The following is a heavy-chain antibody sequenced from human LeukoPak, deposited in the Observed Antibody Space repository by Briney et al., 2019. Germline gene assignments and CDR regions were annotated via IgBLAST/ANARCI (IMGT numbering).Heavy chain of an antibody. V-gene: IGHV1-69*05. Sequence: ASVKVSCKASGGTFSSYAINWVRQAPGQGLEWMGGIIPIFGTANYAQKFQGRVTITTDESTSTAYMELSSLRSEDTAVYYCARVVRDSSGYVPHYFDYWGQGTLVTVSS. CDR1: GGTFSSYA. J-gene: IGHJ4*02. CDR3: ARVVRDSSGYVPHYFDY. CDR2: IIPIFGTA. D-gene: IGHD3-22*01.